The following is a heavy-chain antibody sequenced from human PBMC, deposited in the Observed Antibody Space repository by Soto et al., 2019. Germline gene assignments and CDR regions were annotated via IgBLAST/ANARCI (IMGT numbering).Heavy chain of an antibody. D-gene: IGHD1-26*01. Sequence: PSETLSLTCIAPDDSINRYYWNLISQPPGQALEWIGSINYNGNTNFIAFLEGRVTMSIDLSKRQFSLNVSSVTAADTAKYCCGRTGVGATYFDVWGQGRQVTVTS. CDR2: INYNGNT. V-gene: IGHV4-59*01. J-gene: IGHJ4*02. CDR1: DDSINRYY. CDR3: GRTGVGATYFDV.